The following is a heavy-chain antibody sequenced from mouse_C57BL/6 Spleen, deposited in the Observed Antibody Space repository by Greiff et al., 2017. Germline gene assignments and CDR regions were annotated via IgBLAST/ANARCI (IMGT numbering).Heavy chain of an antibody. CDR2: IRNKANNHAT. V-gene: IGHV6-6*01. J-gene: IGHJ3*01. D-gene: IGHD2-4*01. CDR1: GFTFSDAW. Sequence: EVNVVESGGGLVQPGGSMKLSCAASGFTFSDAWMDWVRQSPEKGLEWVAEIRNKANNHATYYAESVKGRFTISSDDSKSSVYLQMHSLRPHTTGIYYVTFYYHSDWCAYWLQGTLVPVSA. CDR3: TFYYHSDWCAY.